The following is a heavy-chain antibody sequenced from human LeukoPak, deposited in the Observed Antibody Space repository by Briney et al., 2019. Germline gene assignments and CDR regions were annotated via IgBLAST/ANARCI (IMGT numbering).Heavy chain of an antibody. D-gene: IGHD3-10*01. V-gene: IGHV3-23*01. CDR1: GFTFRSYA. Sequence: GRSLRLSCAASGFTFRSYAMSWVRQAPGKGLEWVSSISGSETGTYYAGSVKGRFAISRDNSRHTLYLQMNSLRAEDTALYFCAKYGSQTSPFYLDYWGQGTLVTVSP. CDR2: ISGSETGT. CDR3: AKYGSQTSPFYLDY. J-gene: IGHJ4*02.